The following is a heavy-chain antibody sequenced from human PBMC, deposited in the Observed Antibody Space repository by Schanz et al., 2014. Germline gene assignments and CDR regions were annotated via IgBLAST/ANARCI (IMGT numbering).Heavy chain of an antibody. Sequence: EVQLVESGGDLVQPGGSLSLSCAASGFTFSNYAMSWVRQAPGKGLDWVSIISGTGSTPYYADSVKGRYTISRDNYKNTLYLQMNSLRAEDTAIYYCAKGRTVWSGSDRKYYFDYWGQGTLVTVSS. CDR1: GFTFSNYA. D-gene: IGHD1-26*01. CDR3: AKGRTVWSGSDRKYYFDY. V-gene: IGHV3-23*04. CDR2: ISGTGSTP. J-gene: IGHJ4*02.